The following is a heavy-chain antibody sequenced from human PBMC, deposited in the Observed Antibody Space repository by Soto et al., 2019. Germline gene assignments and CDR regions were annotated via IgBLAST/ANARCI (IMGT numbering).Heavy chain of an antibody. CDR2: ISGSGGST. V-gene: IGHV3-23*01. Sequence: GGSLRLSCAASGFTFSSYAMSWVRQAPGKGLEWVSAISGSGGSTYYADSVKGRFTISRDNSKNTLYLQMNSLRAEDTAVYYCAKDKDILTGSSPITFDYWGQGTLVTVSS. J-gene: IGHJ4*02. CDR3: AKDKDILTGSSPITFDY. CDR1: GFTFSSYA. D-gene: IGHD3-9*01.